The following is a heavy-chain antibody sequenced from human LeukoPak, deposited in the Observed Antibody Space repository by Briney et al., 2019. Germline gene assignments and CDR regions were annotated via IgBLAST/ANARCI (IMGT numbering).Heavy chain of an antibody. Sequence: GSLRLSCAASGFTFSSYAMHWVRQAPGKGLEWVAVISYDGSNKYYADSVKGRFTISRDNSKNTLYLQMNSLRAEDTAVYYCARGLVEMATRYFDLWGRGTLVTVSS. V-gene: IGHV3-30-3*01. CDR3: ARGLVEMATRYFDL. D-gene: IGHD5-24*01. CDR1: GFTFSSYA. J-gene: IGHJ2*01. CDR2: ISYDGSNK.